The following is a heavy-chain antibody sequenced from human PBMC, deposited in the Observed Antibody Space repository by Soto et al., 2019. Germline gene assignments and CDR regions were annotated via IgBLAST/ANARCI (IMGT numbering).Heavy chain of an antibody. D-gene: IGHD3-9*01. V-gene: IGHV4-59*01. CDR1: GGSISSYY. J-gene: IGHJ5*02. Sequence: TLSLTCTVSGGSISSYYWSWIRQPPGKGLEWIGYIYYSGSTNYNPSLKSRVTISVDTSKNQFSLKLSSVTAADTAVYYCASSSYYDILTGNNWFDPWGQGTLVTVSS. CDR2: IYYSGST. CDR3: ASSSYYDILTGNNWFDP.